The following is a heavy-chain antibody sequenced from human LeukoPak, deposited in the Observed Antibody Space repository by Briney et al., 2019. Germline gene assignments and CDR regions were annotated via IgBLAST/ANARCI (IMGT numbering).Heavy chain of an antibody. CDR2: IYYSGST. CDR1: GGSISSSSYY. CDR3: ARGAMVRGVIVRGFDP. V-gene: IGHV4-39*07. Sequence: SETLSLTCTVSGGSISSSSYYWGWIRQPPGKGLEWIGSIYYSGSTYYNPSLKSRVTISVDTSKNQFSLKLSSVTAADTAVYYCARGAMVRGVIVRGFDPWGQGTLVTVSS. D-gene: IGHD3-10*01. J-gene: IGHJ5*02.